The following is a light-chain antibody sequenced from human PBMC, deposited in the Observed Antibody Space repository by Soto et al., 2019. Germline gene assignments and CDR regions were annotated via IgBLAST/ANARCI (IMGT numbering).Light chain of an antibody. J-gene: IGKJ2*01. Sequence: DIHMTQSPSTLSASVGDRGTITCRPSESISTWLAWYQQKPGKAPKLLIYDASTLQTGVPSRFSGSGSGTKFTLTISSLQPDDFATYFCQHYNHYPFTFGQGTKLESK. V-gene: IGKV1-5*01. CDR3: QHYNHYPFT. CDR1: ESISTW. CDR2: DAS.